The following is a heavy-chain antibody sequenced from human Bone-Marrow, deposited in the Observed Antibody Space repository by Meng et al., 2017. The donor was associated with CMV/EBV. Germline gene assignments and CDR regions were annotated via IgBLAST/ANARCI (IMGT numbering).Heavy chain of an antibody. Sequence: LRLSCTVSGASISSGGYYWSWIRQHPGKGLEWIGYIYYSGSNYYNPSLKSRVTISVDMSKNQLSLKLSSVTAADTAVYLSARGRWELPSSNCFDSWGQGTLVTGSS. CDR2: IYYSGSN. CDR3: ARGRWELPSSNCFDS. D-gene: IGHD1-26*01. J-gene: IGHJ5*01. CDR1: GASISSGGYY. V-gene: IGHV4-31*03.